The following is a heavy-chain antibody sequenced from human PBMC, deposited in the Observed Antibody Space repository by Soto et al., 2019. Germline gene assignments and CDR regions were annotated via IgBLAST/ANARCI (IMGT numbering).Heavy chain of an antibody. J-gene: IGHJ4*02. CDR2: ISYDGTVA. CDR1: GFTFSNYG. V-gene: IGHV3-30*18. Sequence: QVQLVESGGGVVQPGRSLRLSCAASGFTFSNYGMHWVRQAPGKGLEWVIVISYDGTVAYYADSVKGRFTISRDNSKNTLYLKMNSLRTEDTAMYYCAKEGPITNWYFDYWGQGTLVTVSS. CDR3: AKEGPITNWYFDY. D-gene: IGHD1-1*01.